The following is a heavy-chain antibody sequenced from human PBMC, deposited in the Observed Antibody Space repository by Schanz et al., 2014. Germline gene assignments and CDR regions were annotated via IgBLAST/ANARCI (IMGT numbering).Heavy chain of an antibody. V-gene: IGHV3-33*06. CDR1: GLNFDYYG. CDR3: AKDHAGSDILTALGN. D-gene: IGHD3-9*01. J-gene: IGHJ4*02. CDR2: IGYDGSEK. Sequence: QVQLVESGGGVVQPGRSLRLSCATSGLNFDYYGMNWVRQAPGKGLEWVANIGYDGSEKYYVDSVKGRFTISRDNSKNTVYLEMNNVRVDDTAVYYCAKDHAGSDILTALGNWGQGTLVTVSS.